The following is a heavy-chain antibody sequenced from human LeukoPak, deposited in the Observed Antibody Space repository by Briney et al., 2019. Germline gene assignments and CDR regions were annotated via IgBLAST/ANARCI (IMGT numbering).Heavy chain of an antibody. D-gene: IGHD3-3*01. J-gene: IGHJ3*02. CDR2: MTGDGRET. CDR1: GFTFDDYT. V-gene: IGHV3-43*01. CDR3: TKGRGVALNDAFDM. Sequence: GGSLRLSCATSGFTFDDYTLHWVRHGSGKGLEWISLMTGDGRETDYSSSVQGRFTISRDSSKNSLYLQMSSLRTEDSALYFCTKGRGVALNDAFDMWGQGTMVIVSS.